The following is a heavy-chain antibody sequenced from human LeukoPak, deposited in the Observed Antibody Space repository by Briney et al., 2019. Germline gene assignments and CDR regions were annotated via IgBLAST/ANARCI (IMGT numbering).Heavy chain of an antibody. CDR3: AKGGHYYDSFYYFDY. D-gene: IGHD3-22*01. V-gene: IGHV3-23*01. CDR1: GFTFNNFV. CDR2: ISGSGRRI. Sequence: GGSLRLSCAASGFTFNNFVMTWVRQAPGKGLEWVSGISGSGRRIYYTDSVKGRFTISRDNSKNTLYLQMTSLRAEDTAVYYCAKGGHYYDSFYYFDYWGQGTLVTVSS. J-gene: IGHJ4*02.